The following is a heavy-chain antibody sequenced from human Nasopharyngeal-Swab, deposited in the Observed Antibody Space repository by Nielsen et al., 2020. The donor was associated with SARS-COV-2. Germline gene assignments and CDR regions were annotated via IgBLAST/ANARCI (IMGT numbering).Heavy chain of an antibody. Sequence: GGSLRLSCAASGFTFSSYWMSWVRQAPGKGLEWVANIKQDGSEKYYVDSVKGRFTISRDNAKNSLYLQMNSLRAEDTAVYYCARDSRGYSYGYIYFDYWGQGTLVPSPQ. CDR3: ARDSRGYSYGYIYFDY. CDR2: IKQDGSEK. V-gene: IGHV3-7*03. J-gene: IGHJ4*02. CDR1: GFTFSSYW. D-gene: IGHD5-18*01.